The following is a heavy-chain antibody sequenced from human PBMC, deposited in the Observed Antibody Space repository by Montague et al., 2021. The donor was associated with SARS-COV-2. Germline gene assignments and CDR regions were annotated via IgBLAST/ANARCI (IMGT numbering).Heavy chain of an antibody. D-gene: IGHD3-22*01. CDR3: ARGPRITMIVVVITDIWFDP. V-gene: IGHV4-34*01. J-gene: IGHJ5*02. CDR1: GGFVSDYY. CDR2: INHSGST. Sequence: SETLSLTCAVYGGFVSDYYWSWIRQPPGEGLEWIGEINHSGSTNYNPSLKSRVTTSVDTSKDQFSLKLTSVTAADTAVYYCARGPRITMIVVVITDIWFDPWGQGTLVTVSS.